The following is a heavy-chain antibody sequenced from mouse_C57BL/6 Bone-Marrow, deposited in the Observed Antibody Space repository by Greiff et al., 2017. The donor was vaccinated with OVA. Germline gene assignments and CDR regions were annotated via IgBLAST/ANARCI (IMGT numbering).Heavy chain of an antibody. J-gene: IGHJ3*01. Sequence: VQLQQPGAELVKPGASVKLSCKASGYTFTSYWMHWVKQRPGRGLEWIGRIDPNSGGTKYNEKYKSKATLTVDKPSSTAYMQLSSLTSEDSAVYYCARFRWGDSYYLLFAYWGQGTLVTVSA. CDR3: ARFRWGDSYYLLFAY. CDR1: GYTFTSYW. CDR2: IDPNSGGT. D-gene: IGHD2-12*01. V-gene: IGHV1-72*01.